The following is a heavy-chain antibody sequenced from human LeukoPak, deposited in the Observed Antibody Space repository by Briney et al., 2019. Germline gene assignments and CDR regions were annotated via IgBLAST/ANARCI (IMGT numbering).Heavy chain of an antibody. J-gene: IGHJ4*02. CDR1: GFTFSDEY. CDR2: ISNSGTYT. Sequence: PGGSLRLSCAASGFTFSDEYMSWIRQAPGKGLEWVSYISNSGTYTNYADSVRGRFTISRDNAKHSLYLQMNSLRAEDTAVYYCARSRGAGPGAHFDYWGQGTLVTVSS. CDR3: ARSRGAGPGAHFDY. V-gene: IGHV3-11*03. D-gene: IGHD6-19*01.